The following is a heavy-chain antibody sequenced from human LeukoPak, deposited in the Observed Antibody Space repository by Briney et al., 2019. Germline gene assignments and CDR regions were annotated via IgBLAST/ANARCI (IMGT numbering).Heavy chain of an antibody. CDR3: ARGGTYYDFWSGYSIDY. J-gene: IGHJ4*02. CDR1: GFTFSSYW. V-gene: IGHV3-7*01. CDR2: IKQDGSEK. D-gene: IGHD3-3*01. Sequence: GGSLRLSCAVSGFTFSSYWMSWVRQAPGKGLEWVANIKQDGSEKYYVDSVKGRFTISRDNSKNTLYLQMNSLRAEDTAVYYCARGGTYYDFWSGYSIDYWGQGTLVTVSS.